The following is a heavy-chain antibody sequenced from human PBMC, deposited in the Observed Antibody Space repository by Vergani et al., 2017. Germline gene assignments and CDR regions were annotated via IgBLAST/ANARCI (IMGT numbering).Heavy chain of an antibody. Sequence: QMQLVQSGAEVKKPGSSVKVSCKASGGTFTSSAMSWVRQAPGQGLEWMGRIIPILGIANYAQKFQGRVTITADKSTSTAYMELSSLRSEDTAVYYCARATSGSFDYWGQGTLVTVSS. D-gene: IGHD1-26*01. V-gene: IGHV1-69*09. CDR1: GGTFTSSA. CDR2: IIPILGIA. J-gene: IGHJ4*02. CDR3: ARATSGSFDY.